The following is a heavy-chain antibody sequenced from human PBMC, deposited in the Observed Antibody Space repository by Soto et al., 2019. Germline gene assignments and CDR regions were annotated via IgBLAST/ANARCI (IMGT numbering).Heavy chain of an antibody. CDR2: IIPMFGTA. Sequence: QVQLVQSGAEVKKPESSVKVSCKAPGGTFSTYASSWVRQAPGQGLEWMGGIIPMFGTANYAQRFQDRVTITADESKNTVYMELSSLRSEDTAVYSCSSGIQLWLRRINNGYSGWGQGTLVTVSS. D-gene: IGHD5-18*01. CDR1: GGTFSTYA. V-gene: IGHV1-69*12. CDR3: SSGIQLWLRRINNGYSG. J-gene: IGHJ4*02.